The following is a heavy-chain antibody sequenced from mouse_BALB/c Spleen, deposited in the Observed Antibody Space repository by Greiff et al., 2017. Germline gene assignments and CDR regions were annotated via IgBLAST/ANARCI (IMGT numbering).Heavy chain of an antibody. D-gene: IGHD4-1*01. CDR3: ARVTGGGYFDY. V-gene: IGHV3-6*02. J-gene: IGHJ2*01. CDR1: GYSITSGYY. CDR2: ISYDGSN. Sequence: EVQRVESGPGLVKPSQSLSLTCSVTGYSITSGYYWNWIRQFPGNKLEWMGYISYDGSNNYNPSLKNRISITRDTSKNQFFLKLNSVTTEDTATYYCARVTGGGYFDYWGQGTTLTVSS.